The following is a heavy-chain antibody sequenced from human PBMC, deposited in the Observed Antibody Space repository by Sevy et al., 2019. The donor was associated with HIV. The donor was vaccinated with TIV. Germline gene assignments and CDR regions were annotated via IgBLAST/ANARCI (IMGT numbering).Heavy chain of an antibody. J-gene: IGHJ4*02. Sequence: GGSLILSCTASGFTFSSYAMYWVRHAPGKGLEWVAVISIDGNNKDYADSVKGRFTISRDNSKNTLYLQMNSLRAEDTAVYYCASHYYDSTGYYYPLDYWGQGTLVTVSS. V-gene: IGHV3-30*04. CDR2: ISIDGNNK. D-gene: IGHD3-22*01. CDR1: GFTFSSYA. CDR3: ASHYYDSTGYYYPLDY.